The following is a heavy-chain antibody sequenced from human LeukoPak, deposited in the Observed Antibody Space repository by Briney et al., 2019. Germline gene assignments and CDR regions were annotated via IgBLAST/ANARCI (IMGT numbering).Heavy chain of an antibody. CDR3: ASFYDRSGRDY. D-gene: IGHD3-22*01. CDR2: IGTGGSPI. V-gene: IGHV3-48*03. Sequence: GGSLRLSCAAPGFTFSSYEMNWVRQAPGKGLEWVSYIGTGGSPISYADSVKGRFTVSRDNPKNSLYLQMNSLRAEDTAVYYCASFYDRSGRDYWGQGTLVTVSS. CDR1: GFTFSSYE. J-gene: IGHJ4*02.